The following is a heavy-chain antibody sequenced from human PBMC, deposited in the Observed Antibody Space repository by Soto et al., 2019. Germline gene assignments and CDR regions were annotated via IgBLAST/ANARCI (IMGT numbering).Heavy chain of an antibody. CDR3: ARDLAHGDYGYFDY. V-gene: IGHV4-30-4*01. D-gene: IGHD4-17*01. Sequence: SETLSLTCTVSGGSISSGDYYWSWIRQPPGKGLEWIGYIYYSGSTYYNPSLKSRVTISVDTSKNQFSLKLSSVTAADTAVCYCARDLAHGDYGYFDYWGQGTLVTVSS. J-gene: IGHJ4*02. CDR2: IYYSGST. CDR1: GGSISSGDYY.